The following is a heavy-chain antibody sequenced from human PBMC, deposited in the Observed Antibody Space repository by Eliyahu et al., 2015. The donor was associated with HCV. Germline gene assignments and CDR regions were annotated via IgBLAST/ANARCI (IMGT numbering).Heavy chain of an antibody. V-gene: IGHV3-11*06. CDR2: ISSSSSYT. J-gene: IGHJ4*02. Sequence: QVQLVESGGGLXKPGGSLRLSCAASGFTFXXYYMSXIRQAPGKGLEWVSYISSSSSYTNYADSVKGRFTISRDNAKNSLYLQMNSLRAEDTAVYYCARLLGTGALISFFDYWGQGTLVTVSS. CDR3: ARLLGTGALISFFDY. CDR1: GFTFXXYY. D-gene: IGHD1-1*01.